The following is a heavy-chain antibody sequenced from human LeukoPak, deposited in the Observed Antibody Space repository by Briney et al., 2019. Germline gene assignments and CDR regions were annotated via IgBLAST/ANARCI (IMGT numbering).Heavy chain of an antibody. D-gene: IGHD6-19*01. CDR1: GGSISTYY. V-gene: IGHV4-59*08. J-gene: IGHJ4*02. Sequence: SETLSLTCSVSGGSISTYYWSWIRQSPGKGLDWIAYIYKSGSTKYNPSLASRVTISMDMSKNQFSLNLTSVTAADTAVYYCARQSRGIAVAGLDYWGQGILVTVSS. CDR2: IYKSGST. CDR3: ARQSRGIAVAGLDY.